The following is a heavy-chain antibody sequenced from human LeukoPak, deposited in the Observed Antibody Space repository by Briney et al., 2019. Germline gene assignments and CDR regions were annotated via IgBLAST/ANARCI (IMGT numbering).Heavy chain of an antibody. CDR2: IKQDGSEK. CDR1: GFTFSSYW. V-gene: IGHV3-7*01. J-gene: IGHJ5*02. D-gene: IGHD2-21*02. CDR3: AREPNGGDFLNWFDP. Sequence: PGGSLRLSCAASGFTFSSYWMSWVRQAPGKGLEWVANIKQDGSEKYYVDSVKGRFTISRDNAKNSLYLQMNSLRAEDTAVYYCAREPNGGDFLNWFDPWGQGTLVTVSS.